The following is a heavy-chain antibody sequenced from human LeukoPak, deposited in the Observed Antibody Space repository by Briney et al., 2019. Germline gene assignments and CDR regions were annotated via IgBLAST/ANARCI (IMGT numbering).Heavy chain of an antibody. V-gene: IGHV3-48*01. CDR1: GFIFTSYS. CDR3: AKRRAMADYYYHYYMDV. J-gene: IGHJ6*03. D-gene: IGHD5-18*01. Sequence: GGSLRLSCAASGFIFTSYSMNWVRQAPGKGLEWISYISSSSTIYYADSVRGRFTISRDNSKHTLYLQMNSLRAEDTAVYYCAKRRAMADYYYHYYMDVWGKGTTVTISS. CDR2: ISSSSTI.